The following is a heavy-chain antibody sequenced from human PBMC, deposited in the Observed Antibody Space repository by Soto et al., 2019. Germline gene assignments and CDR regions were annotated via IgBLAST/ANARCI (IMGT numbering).Heavy chain of an antibody. J-gene: IGHJ3*02. CDR2: IYTKRST. CDR1: GGSIKNYY. Sequence: PSETLSLTCTVSGGSIKNYYWSWIRQSAGKALEWIGRIYTKRSTKYNPCLKSRVTLSVDTAKNQLSPKLNSVSAADTAVYFCERDLLILGAPDAFDIWGQGTMVTVSS. D-gene: IGHD1-26*01. CDR3: ERDLLILGAPDAFDI. V-gene: IGHV4-4*07.